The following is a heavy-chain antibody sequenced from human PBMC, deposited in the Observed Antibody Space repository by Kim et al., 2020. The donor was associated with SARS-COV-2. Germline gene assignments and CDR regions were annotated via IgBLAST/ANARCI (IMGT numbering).Heavy chain of an antibody. CDR1: GFTFSSYG. CDR3: AKYGQQLVSYYYYYGMDV. J-gene: IGHJ6*02. D-gene: IGHD6-13*01. CDR2: ISYDGSNK. V-gene: IGHV3-30*18. Sequence: GRSLRLSCAASGFTFSSYGMHWVRQAPGKGLEWVAVISYDGSNKYYADSVKGRFTISRDNSKNTLYLQMNSLRAEDTAVYYCAKYGQQLVSYYYYYGMDVWGQGTTVTVSS.